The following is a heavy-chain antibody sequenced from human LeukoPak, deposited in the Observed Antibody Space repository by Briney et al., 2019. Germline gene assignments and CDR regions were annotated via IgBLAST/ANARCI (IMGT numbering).Heavy chain of an antibody. D-gene: IGHD6-13*01. CDR3: AREYSSSWYSVAYDY. V-gene: IGHV4-39*02. Sequence: PSETLSLTCTVSGGSISNVPFYWGWIRQSPGRGLEWIGSIYYSGSTYYNPSLKSRVTISVDTSKNQFSLKLSSVTAADTAVYYCAREYSSSWYSVAYDYWGQGTLVTVSS. CDR2: IYYSGST. J-gene: IGHJ4*02. CDR1: GGSISNVPFY.